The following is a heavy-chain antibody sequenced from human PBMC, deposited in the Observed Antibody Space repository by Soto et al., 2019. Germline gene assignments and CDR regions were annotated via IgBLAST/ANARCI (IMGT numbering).Heavy chain of an antibody. V-gene: IGHV3-73*02. CDR2: IRSKANSYAT. CDR3: GKTYGTYDYDSLSAFDF. D-gene: IGHD5-12*01. J-gene: IGHJ3*01. CDR1: GFTFSGSA. Sequence: EVQLVESGGGLVQPGGSLKLSCAASGFTFSGSAIHWVRQASGKGLEWVGRIRSKANSYATGYAASEKGRVTICRDDSKKTAYLQMNSLKTEATAVYYCGKTYGTYDYDSLSAFDFWRQGTMVTLSS.